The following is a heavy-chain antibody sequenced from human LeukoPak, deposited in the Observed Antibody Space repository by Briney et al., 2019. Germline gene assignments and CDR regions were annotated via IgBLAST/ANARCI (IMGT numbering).Heavy chain of an antibody. CDR3: ARERVVTAIPVYYYYDMDV. Sequence: PGGSLRLSCAASGFTFTSYAMSWVRQAPGKGLEWVSAISGSGGSTYYADSVKGRFTISRDNSRNTLYLQMNSLRAEDTAVYYCARERVVTAIPVYYYYDMDVWGQGTTVTVSS. CDR2: ISGSGGST. D-gene: IGHD2-21*02. CDR1: GFTFTSYA. J-gene: IGHJ6*02. V-gene: IGHV3-23*01.